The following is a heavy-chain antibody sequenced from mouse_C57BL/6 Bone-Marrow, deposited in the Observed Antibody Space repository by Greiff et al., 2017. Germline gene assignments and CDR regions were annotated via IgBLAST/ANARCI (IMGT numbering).Heavy chain of an antibody. CDR2: INYDGSST. CDR3: AREGIYDGYHWYFDV. Sequence: EVQLVESEGGLVQPGSSMKLSCTASGFTFSDYYMAWVRQVPEKGLEWVANINYDGSSTYYLDSLKSRFIISRDNAKNILYLQMSSLKSEDTATYYCAREGIYDGYHWYFDVWGTGTTVTVSS. V-gene: IGHV5-16*01. D-gene: IGHD2-3*01. CDR1: GFTFSDYY. J-gene: IGHJ1*03.